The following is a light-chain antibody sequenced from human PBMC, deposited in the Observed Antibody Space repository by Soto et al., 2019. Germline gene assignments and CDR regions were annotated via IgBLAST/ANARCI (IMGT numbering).Light chain of an antibody. CDR3: QHYNSYSGA. CDR2: KAS. Sequence: DIQMTQSPSTLSGAGGDRVTITCRASQTISCWLAWYQQKPWRAPKLLIYKASTLKSGVPSRFSGSGSGTEFTLTISSLQTDDFATYYCQHYNSYSGAFGQGTQVELK. J-gene: IGKJ1*01. CDR1: QTISCW. V-gene: IGKV1-5*03.